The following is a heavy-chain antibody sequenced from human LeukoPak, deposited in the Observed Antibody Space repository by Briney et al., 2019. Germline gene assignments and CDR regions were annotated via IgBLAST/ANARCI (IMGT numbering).Heavy chain of an antibody. CDR3: ARETPRGYTGRGNYYYYYGMDV. J-gene: IGHJ6*02. CDR2: INPSGGST. D-gene: IGHD5-12*01. Sequence: GASVKVSCKASGYTFSMYYIHWVRQAPGQGLEWMGMINPSGGSTNYALKFQGRVTVTRDTFTSTVYMELSSLKSEDTAVYYCARETPRGYTGRGNYYYYYGMDVWGQGTTVTVSS. V-gene: IGHV1-46*01. CDR1: GYTFSMYY.